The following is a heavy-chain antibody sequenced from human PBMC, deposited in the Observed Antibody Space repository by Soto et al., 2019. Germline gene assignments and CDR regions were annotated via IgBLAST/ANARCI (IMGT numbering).Heavy chain of an antibody. J-gene: IGHJ6*02. Sequence: PSETLSLTCTVSGGSISSGDYYWSWIRQPPGKGLEWIGYIYYSGSTYYNPSLKSRVTISVDTSKNKISLKLSSVTAADTAVYYCARERVGDYYYYGMDVWGQGTTVTVS. CDR3: ARERVGDYYYYGMDV. V-gene: IGHV4-30-4*01. CDR2: IYYSGST. CDR1: GGSISSGDYY.